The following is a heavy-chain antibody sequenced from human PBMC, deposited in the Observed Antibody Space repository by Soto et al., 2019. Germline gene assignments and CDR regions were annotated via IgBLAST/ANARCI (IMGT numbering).Heavy chain of an antibody. CDR3: ARGRYGSGSYYSENYYGMDV. Sequence: GESLKISCKGSGYSFTSYWISWVRQMHGKGLEWMGRIDPSDSYTNYSPSFQGHVTISADKSISTAYLQWSSLKASDTAMYYCARGRYGSGSYYSENYYGMDVWGQGTTVTVSS. J-gene: IGHJ6*02. CDR1: GYSFTSYW. D-gene: IGHD3-10*01. V-gene: IGHV5-10-1*01. CDR2: IDPSDSYT.